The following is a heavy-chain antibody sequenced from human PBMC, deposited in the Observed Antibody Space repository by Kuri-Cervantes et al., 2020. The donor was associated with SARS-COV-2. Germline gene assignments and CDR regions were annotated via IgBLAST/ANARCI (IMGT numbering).Heavy chain of an antibody. J-gene: IGHJ6*03. CDR2: IYYSGST. Sequence: GSLRLSCTVSGCTISSSSYYWGWIRQPPGKGLEWIGSIYYSGSTYYNPSLKSRVTISVDTSKNQFSLKLSSVTAAATAVYYCARHGDSGWYNYYYYMDVWGKGTTVTVSS. V-gene: IGHV4-39*01. CDR3: ARHGDSGWYNYYYYMDV. CDR1: GCTISSSSYY. D-gene: IGHD6-19*01.